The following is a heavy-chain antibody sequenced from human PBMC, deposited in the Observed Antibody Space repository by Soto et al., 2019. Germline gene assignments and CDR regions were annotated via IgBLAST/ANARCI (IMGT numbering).Heavy chain of an antibody. V-gene: IGHV4-59*01. Sequence: TLSLTCTVSGCSISSYYWSWIRQPPGKGLEWIGYIYYSGSTNYNPSLKSRVTIAVDTSKHQFPLEVRSVTAGDTAVYYCARDGGHATDTMVRGFHYWGQGTLVTVSS. CDR1: GCSISSYY. J-gene: IGHJ4*02. D-gene: IGHD3-10*01. CDR3: ARDGGHATDTMVRGFHY. CDR2: IYYSGST.